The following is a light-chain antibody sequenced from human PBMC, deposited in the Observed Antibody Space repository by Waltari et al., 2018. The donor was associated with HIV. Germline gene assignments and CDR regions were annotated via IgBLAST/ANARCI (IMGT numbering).Light chain of an antibody. Sequence: ALTKPASVSGSPGQSITISCTGTSSDAGNYNLVPWYQHHPDKTPKLIIHEVSQLPSGVSIRVSGSKSANTAALTSSGLQAEDEADYYCCAFAVRNRLFGGGTKLTVL. CDR2: EVS. CDR1: SSDAGNYNL. J-gene: IGLJ3*02. CDR3: CAFAVRNRL. V-gene: IGLV2-23*02.